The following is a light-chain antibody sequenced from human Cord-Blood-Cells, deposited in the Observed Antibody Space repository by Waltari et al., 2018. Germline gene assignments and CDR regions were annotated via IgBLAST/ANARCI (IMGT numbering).Light chain of an antibody. Sequence: QSALTQLASVPVSPGQSITSSCTGTSSAVGSYNLVTWYQQHPGNDPKIMIYEGSKRPSRVSNRFSGSKSGNTPSLTISGFQAVDEANYDCSGYEGDNTVVVAGGTNL. J-gene: IGLJ2*01. CDR1: SSAVGSYNL. CDR3: SGYEGDNTVV. V-gene: IGLV2-23*01. CDR2: EGS.